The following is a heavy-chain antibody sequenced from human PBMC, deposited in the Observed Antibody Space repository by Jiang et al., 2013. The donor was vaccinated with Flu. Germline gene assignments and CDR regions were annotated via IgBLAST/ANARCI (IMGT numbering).Heavy chain of an antibody. J-gene: IGHJ2*01. CDR3: ARGYDTSSTSRYWYFDL. Sequence: SGAEVKKPGASVKVSCKASGYTFTGYYMHWVRQAPGQGLEWMGWINPNSGGTNYAQKFQGWVTMTRDTSISTAYMELSRLRSDDTAVYYCARGYDTSSTSRYWYFDLWGRGTLVTVSS. V-gene: IGHV1-2*04. CDR1: GYTFTGYY. D-gene: IGHD2-2*01. CDR2: INPNSGGT.